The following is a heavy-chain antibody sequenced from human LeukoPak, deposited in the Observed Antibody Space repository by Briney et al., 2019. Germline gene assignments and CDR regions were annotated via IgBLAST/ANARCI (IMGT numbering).Heavy chain of an antibody. Sequence: PGGSLRLSCAASGFTFSSYAMHWVRQAPGKGLEYVSAISSNGGSTYYANSVKGRFTISRDNSKNTLYLQMGSLRAEDTAVYYCARDGGNSGYYYYYMDVWGKGTTVTVSS. CDR3: ARDGGNSGYYYYYMDV. J-gene: IGHJ6*03. CDR1: GFTFSSYA. D-gene: IGHD4-23*01. V-gene: IGHV3-64*01. CDR2: ISSNGGST.